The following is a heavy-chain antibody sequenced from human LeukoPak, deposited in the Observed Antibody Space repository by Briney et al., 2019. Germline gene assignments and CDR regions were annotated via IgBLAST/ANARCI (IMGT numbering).Heavy chain of an antibody. CDR1: GFTFSRFW. CDR2: ISSSSSYI. D-gene: IGHD3-9*01. Sequence: GGSLRLSCAASGFTFSRFWMSWVRQAPGKGLEWVSSISSSSSYIYYADSVKGRFTISRDNAKNSLYLQLNSLRAEDTAVYYCARGHYDILTDYFTSDYWGQGTLVTVSS. V-gene: IGHV3-21*01. J-gene: IGHJ4*02. CDR3: ARGHYDILTDYFTSDY.